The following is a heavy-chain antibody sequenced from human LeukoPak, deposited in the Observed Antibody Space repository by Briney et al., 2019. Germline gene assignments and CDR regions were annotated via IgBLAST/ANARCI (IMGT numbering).Heavy chain of an antibody. V-gene: IGHV4-39*01. J-gene: IGHJ4*02. CDR3: ARIPRVVRLGERAYFDY. CDR1: GGSISSSSYY. Sequence: PSETLSLTCTVSGGSISSSSYYWGWIRQPPGKGLEWIGSIYYSGSTYYNPSLKSRVTISVDTSKSQFSLKLSSVTAADTAVYYCARIPRVVRLGERAYFDYWGQGTLVTVSS. CDR2: IYYSGST. D-gene: IGHD2-21*01.